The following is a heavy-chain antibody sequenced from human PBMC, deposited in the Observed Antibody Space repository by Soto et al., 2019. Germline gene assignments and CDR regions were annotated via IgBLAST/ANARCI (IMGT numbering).Heavy chain of an antibody. D-gene: IGHD5-12*01. J-gene: IGHJ6*02. CDR1: GFTFSSYG. V-gene: IGHV3-30*18. Sequence: PGGSLRLSCAASGFTFSSYGMHWARQAPGKGLEWVAVISYDGSNKYYADSVKGRFTISRDNSKNTLYLQMNSLRAEDTAVYYCAKSGRDGYNLGAYYYGMDVWGQGTTVTVSS. CDR3: AKSGRDGYNLGAYYYGMDV. CDR2: ISYDGSNK.